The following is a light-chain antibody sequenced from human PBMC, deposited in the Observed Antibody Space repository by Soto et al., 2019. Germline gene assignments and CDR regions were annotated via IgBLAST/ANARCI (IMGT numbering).Light chain of an antibody. CDR2: KAS. V-gene: IGKV1-5*03. CDR1: QSVSTW. Sequence: DIQMNQSPSTLSASVGDRVTITCRASQSVSTWLAWYQQKTGKAPKLLIYKASNLESGVPSRFTGSGSGTEFTLTISSLQPDDFATYYCQQYNSWTFGQGTKVDI. CDR3: QQYNSWT. J-gene: IGKJ1*01.